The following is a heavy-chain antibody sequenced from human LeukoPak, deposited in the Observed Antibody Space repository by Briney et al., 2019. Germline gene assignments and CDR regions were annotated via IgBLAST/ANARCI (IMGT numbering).Heavy chain of an antibody. Sequence: GGSLRLSCAASGFTFSSYWMNWVRQAPGKGLEWVANINQDGSDKYYVDSVKGRFTISRDNAKNSLYLQMNSLRAEDTAVYYCARVGYCSSTSCYLGFDYWGQGTLVTVSS. CDR1: GFTFSSYW. V-gene: IGHV3-7*01. J-gene: IGHJ4*02. CDR3: ARVGYCSSTSCYLGFDY. CDR2: INQDGSDK. D-gene: IGHD2-2*03.